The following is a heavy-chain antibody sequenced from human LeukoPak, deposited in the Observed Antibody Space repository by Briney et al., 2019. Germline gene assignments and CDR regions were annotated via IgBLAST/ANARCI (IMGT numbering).Heavy chain of an antibody. J-gene: IGHJ6*02. V-gene: IGHV1-8*01. CDR1: GCTFTSYD. Sequence: ASVKVSCKASGCTFTSYDINWVRQATGQGLEWMGWMNPNSGNTGYAQKFQGRVTMTRNTSISTAYMELSSLRSEDTAVYYCARRYSSSWYDYGMDVWGQGTTVTVSS. CDR2: MNPNSGNT. D-gene: IGHD6-13*01. CDR3: ARRYSSSWYDYGMDV.